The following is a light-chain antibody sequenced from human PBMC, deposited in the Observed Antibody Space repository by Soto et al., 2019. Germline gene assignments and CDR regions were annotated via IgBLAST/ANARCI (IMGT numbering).Light chain of an antibody. V-gene: IGKV3-15*01. Sequence: EIVMTQSPATLSVSPGERATLSCRASQSVTNNLAWYQQKPGQPPRLLMYTAATRAPGVPARFSGSGSGTEFTLTITSLQSEDFAVYSCQQYRNWPPNTFGQGTKLEIK. CDR3: QQYRNWPPNT. J-gene: IGKJ2*01. CDR1: QSVTNN. CDR2: TAA.